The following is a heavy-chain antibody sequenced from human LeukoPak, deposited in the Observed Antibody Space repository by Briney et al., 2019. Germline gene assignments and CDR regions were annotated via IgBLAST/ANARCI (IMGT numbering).Heavy chain of an antibody. Sequence: SVKVSCKASGGTFSSYAISWVRQAPGQGLEWMGGIIPIFGTANYAQKFQGRVTITADESTSTAYMELSSLRSEDTAVYYCARLSVDTAMGGVYYFDYWGQGTLVTVSS. D-gene: IGHD5-18*01. CDR1: GGTFSSYA. V-gene: IGHV1-69*13. J-gene: IGHJ4*02. CDR2: IIPIFGTA. CDR3: ARLSVDTAMGGVYYFDY.